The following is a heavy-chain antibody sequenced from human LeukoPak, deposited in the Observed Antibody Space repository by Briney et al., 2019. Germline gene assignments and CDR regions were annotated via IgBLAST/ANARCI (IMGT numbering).Heavy chain of an antibody. CDR2: IYYSGSP. CDR1: GGSISSGDYY. Sequence: PSQTLSLTCTVSGGSISSGDYYWSWVRQPPGEGLGWIGYIYYSGSPSYNPSLKSRVTISVDTSKNQFSLNLSSVTAADTAVCYCARELLWGYYYDSSGYYSDGYFQHWGQGTLVTVSS. CDR3: ARELLWGYYYDSSGYYSDGYFQH. D-gene: IGHD3-22*01. V-gene: IGHV4-30-4*01. J-gene: IGHJ1*01.